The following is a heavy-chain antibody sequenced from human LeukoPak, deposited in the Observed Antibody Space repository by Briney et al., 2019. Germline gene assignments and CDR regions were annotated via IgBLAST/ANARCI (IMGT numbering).Heavy chain of an antibody. CDR3: ARGDDYGDSLLAY. J-gene: IGHJ4*02. Sequence: PGGSLRLSCAASGFAFSGYEMNWFRQAPGKGLEWISYISTTGRTIYYADSVKGRFTISRDNAKNSLYLQMNSLRAEDTAVYYCARGDDYGDSLLAYWGQGTLVTVSS. CDR2: ISTTGRTI. V-gene: IGHV3-48*03. D-gene: IGHD4-17*01. CDR1: GFAFSGYE.